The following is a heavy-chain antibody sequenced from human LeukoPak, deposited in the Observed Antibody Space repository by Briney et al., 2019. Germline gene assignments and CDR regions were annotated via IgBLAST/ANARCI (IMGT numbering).Heavy chain of an antibody. CDR3: TRRVDTAMVEGIDCDY. V-gene: IGHV3-73*01. CDR2: IRSKANSYAT. CDR1: GFTFSGSA. D-gene: IGHD5-18*01. Sequence: GGSLRLSCAASGFTFSGSAMHWVRQASGKGLEWVGRIRSKANSYATAYAASVKGTFTISRDDSKNTAYLQMNRLKTEDTAVYYCTRRVDTAMVEGIDCDYWGQGTLVTVSS. J-gene: IGHJ4*02.